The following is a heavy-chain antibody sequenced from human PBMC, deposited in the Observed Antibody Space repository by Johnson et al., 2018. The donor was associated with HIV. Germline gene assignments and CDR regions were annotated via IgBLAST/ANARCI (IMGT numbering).Heavy chain of an antibody. J-gene: IGHJ3*01. D-gene: IGHD4-23*01. CDR2: ISSSGSTI. Sequence: QVQLVESGGGLVKPGGSLRLSCAASGFTFSDYYMSWIRQAPGKGLEWVSYISSSGSTIYYADSVKGRFTISRDNAKNALFLQMNNLGPEDAGIYFCAKTYYGGNDDAFDLWGQGTMVTVSS. CDR1: GFTFSDYY. CDR3: AKTYYGGNDDAFDL. V-gene: IGHV3-11*04.